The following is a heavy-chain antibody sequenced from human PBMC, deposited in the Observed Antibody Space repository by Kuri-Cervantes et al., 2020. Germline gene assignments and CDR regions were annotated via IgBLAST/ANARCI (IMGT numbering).Heavy chain of an antibody. CDR1: GFTVSSSY. CDR2: IYSADSA. V-gene: IGHV3-53*05. CDR3: AKDMILLAVAGQRAIDY. J-gene: IGHJ4*02. Sequence: GGSLRLSCAASGFTVSSSYMSWVRQAPGKGLEWVSVIYSADSAYYADSVKGRFTISRDNSKNTLYLQMNSLRAEDTAVYYCAKDMILLAVAGQRAIDYWGQGTLVTVSS. D-gene: IGHD6-19*01.